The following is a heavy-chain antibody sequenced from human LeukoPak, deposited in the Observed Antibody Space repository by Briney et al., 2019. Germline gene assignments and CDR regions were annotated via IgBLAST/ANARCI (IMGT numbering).Heavy chain of an antibody. CDR2: ISWNSGSI. CDR3: AKARGIAEPYYFDY. Sequence: QPGRSLRLSCAASGFTFDDYAMHWVRQAPGKGLEWVSGISWNSGSIGYADSVKGRFTISRDNAKNSLYLQMNSLRAEDMALYYCAKARGIAEPYYFDYWGQGTLVTVSS. V-gene: IGHV3-9*03. J-gene: IGHJ4*02. D-gene: IGHD6-13*01. CDR1: GFTFDDYA.